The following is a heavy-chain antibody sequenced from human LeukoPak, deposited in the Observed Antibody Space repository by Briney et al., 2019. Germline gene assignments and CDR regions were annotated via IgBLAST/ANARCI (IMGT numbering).Heavy chain of an antibody. Sequence: ASVKVSCKASGYTFTSYDINWVRQATGQGLEWMGWMNPNSGNTGYAQKFQGRVTITRNTSISTAYMGLSSLRSEDTAVYYCARGLDDYYYMDVWGKGTTVTVSS. CDR2: MNPNSGNT. V-gene: IGHV1-8*03. J-gene: IGHJ6*03. CDR1: GYTFTSYD. CDR3: ARGLDDYYYMDV.